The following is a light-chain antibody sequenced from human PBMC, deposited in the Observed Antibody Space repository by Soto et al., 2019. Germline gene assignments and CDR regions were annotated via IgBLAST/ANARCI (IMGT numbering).Light chain of an antibody. J-gene: IGKJ2*01. V-gene: IGKV1-5*03. CDR1: QSISSW. CDR3: QQYKSYSYT. Sequence: SQSISSWLAWYQQKPGRAPNLLIYKASSLESGVPSRFSGSGSGTEFTLTISSLQPDDFATYYCQQYKSYSYTFGQGTKVDIK. CDR2: KAS.